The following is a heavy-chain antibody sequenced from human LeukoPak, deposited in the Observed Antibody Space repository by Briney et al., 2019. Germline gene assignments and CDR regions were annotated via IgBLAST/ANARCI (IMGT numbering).Heavy chain of an antibody. Sequence: QTGGSLRLSCAASGFTFSSYAMHWVRQAPGKGLEWVAVISYDVGKKYYADSVKGRFTISRDKSKNTLYLQLNSLRAEDTAVYFCARQSGGPYNWFDPWGQGTLVTVSS. V-gene: IGHV3-30*14. D-gene: IGHD2-15*01. CDR1: GFTFSSYA. J-gene: IGHJ5*02. CDR2: ISYDVGKK. CDR3: ARQSGGPYNWFDP.